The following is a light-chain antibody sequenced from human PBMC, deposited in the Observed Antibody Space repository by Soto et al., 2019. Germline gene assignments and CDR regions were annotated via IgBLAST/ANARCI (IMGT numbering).Light chain of an antibody. J-gene: IGKJ1*01. CDR3: QQYETFSGT. V-gene: IGKV1-5*01. CDR2: GAS. Sequence: DLQITQSPPTLSASVSYRVTTTSRASQSISTWLAWYQQKPGKAPKLLIYGASALPRGVPARFSGSGSGTKFTLTIASLQPDDFATYYCQQYETFSGTFGPGTKV. CDR1: QSISTW.